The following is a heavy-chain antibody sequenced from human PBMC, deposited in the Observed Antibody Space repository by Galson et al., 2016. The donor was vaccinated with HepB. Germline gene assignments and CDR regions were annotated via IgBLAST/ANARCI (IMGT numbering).Heavy chain of an antibody. CDR2: IYGDDDK. D-gene: IGHD6-25*01. V-gene: IGHV2-5*02. CDR3: TKDSSAPVINEYDGMDV. J-gene: IGHJ6*02. Sequence: PALVKPPQTLTLTCTFAGFSLSTSGVGVGWVRQPPGKALEWLGLIYGDDDKRYSPSLKSRVTITKGTSKNQVVLTMTNMDPVDTAPYYCTKDSSAPVINEYDGMDVWGQGTTVTVSS. CDR1: GFSLSTSGVG.